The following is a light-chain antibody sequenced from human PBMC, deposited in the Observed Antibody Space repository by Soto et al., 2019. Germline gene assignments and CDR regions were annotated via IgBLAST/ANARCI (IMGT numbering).Light chain of an antibody. CDR3: QKYENGPFT. J-gene: IGKJ3*01. CDR2: AAS. CDR1: QGISHY. Sequence: DIQMTQSPSSLSASVGDRVTITCRATQGISHYLAWYQQRPGGVPKLLIHAASTLHSGVSSRFSGSGSGTDFNLTISSLQPEDVGTYYCQKYENGPFTYGPATKVDLK. V-gene: IGKV1-27*01.